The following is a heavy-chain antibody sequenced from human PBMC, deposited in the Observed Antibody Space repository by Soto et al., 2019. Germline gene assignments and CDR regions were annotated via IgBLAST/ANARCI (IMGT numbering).Heavy chain of an antibody. V-gene: IGHV3-30-3*01. CDR2: ISYDGSNK. J-gene: IGHJ3*02. D-gene: IGHD6-19*01. CDR1: GFTFSSYA. CDR3: ARADQSLAHAFDI. Sequence: GGSLRLSCAASGFTFSSYAMHWVRQAPGKGLEWVAVISYDGSNKYYADSVKGRFTISRDNSKNTLYLQMNSLRAEDTAVYYWARADQSLAHAFDIWGQGTMVTVSS.